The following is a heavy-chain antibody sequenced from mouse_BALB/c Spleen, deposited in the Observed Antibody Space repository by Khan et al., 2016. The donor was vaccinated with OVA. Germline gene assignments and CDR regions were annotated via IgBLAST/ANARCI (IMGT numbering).Heavy chain of an antibody. D-gene: IGHD1-1*01. CDR1: GFTFSTYG. CDR3: TRLAYYYDSEGFAY. V-gene: IGHV5-6*01. Sequence: EVQRVESGGDLVKPGGSLKLSCAASGFTFSTYGMSWVRQAPDKRLEWVATVSTGGSYTYYPDSVKGRFTISRDKAKNTLYLQISGLSSEDTAMFYCTRLAYYYDSEGFAYWGQGTLVTVSA. J-gene: IGHJ3*01. CDR2: VSTGGSYT.